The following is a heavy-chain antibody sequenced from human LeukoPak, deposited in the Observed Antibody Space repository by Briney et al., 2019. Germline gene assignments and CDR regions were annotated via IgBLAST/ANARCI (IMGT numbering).Heavy chain of an antibody. V-gene: IGHV3-48*04. J-gene: IGHJ2*01. Sequence: QPGGSLRLSCAASGFTFSSYSMNWVRQAPGKGLEWVSYISSSSSTIYYADSVKGRFTISRDNAKISLYLQMNSLRAEDTAVYYCARDRWELPNYWYFDLWGRGTLVTVSS. CDR1: GFTFSSYS. CDR3: ARDRWELPNYWYFDL. CDR2: ISSSSSTI. D-gene: IGHD1-26*01.